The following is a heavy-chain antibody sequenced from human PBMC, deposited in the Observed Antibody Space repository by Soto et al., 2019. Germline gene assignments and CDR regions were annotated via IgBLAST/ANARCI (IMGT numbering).Heavy chain of an antibody. CDR1: GFTFSSYW. J-gene: IGHJ3*01. D-gene: IGHD1-1*01. V-gene: IGHV3-74*01. CDR3: VRDRGYPDSFDV. Sequence: GGSLRLSCTASGFTFSSYWMHWVRQAPGKGLVWVSRIDSDGSPTNYADFVKGRFTISRDNAKNTLYLQMHSLRAEDTALYFCVRDRGYPDSFDVWGRGTMVTVSS. CDR2: IDSDGSPT.